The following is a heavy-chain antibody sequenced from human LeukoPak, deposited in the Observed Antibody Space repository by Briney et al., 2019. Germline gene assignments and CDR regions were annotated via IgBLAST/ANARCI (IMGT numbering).Heavy chain of an antibody. CDR2: IIPIFGTA. Sequence: SVKVSCKASGYTFTGYYMHWVRQAPGQGLEWMGGIIPIFGTANYAQKFQGRVTITADESTSTAYMELSSLRSEDTAVYYCARVCMSGLLWFREPACYYYGMDVWGQGTTVTVSS. D-gene: IGHD3-10*01. V-gene: IGHV1-69*13. J-gene: IGHJ6*02. CDR3: ARVCMSGLLWFREPACYYYGMDV. CDR1: GYTFTGYY.